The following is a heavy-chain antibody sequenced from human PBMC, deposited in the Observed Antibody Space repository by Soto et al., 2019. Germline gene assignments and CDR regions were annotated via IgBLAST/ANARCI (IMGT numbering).Heavy chain of an antibody. D-gene: IGHD6-19*01. V-gene: IGHV4-59*01. J-gene: IGHJ5*02. CDR3: ARGGAVTAHNWFDT. CDR2: VYYSGST. Sequence: SETLSLTCSVSGGSIGGYYWSWIRQPPGKGLEWIGYVYYSGSTNYNPSLKSRITISVDTSKNQVSLKLTSVTAADTAVYYCARGGAVTAHNWFDTWGQGTLVTVS. CDR1: GGSIGGYY.